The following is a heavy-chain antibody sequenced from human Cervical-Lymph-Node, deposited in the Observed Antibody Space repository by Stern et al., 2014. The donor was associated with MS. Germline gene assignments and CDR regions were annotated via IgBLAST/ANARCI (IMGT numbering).Heavy chain of an antibody. CDR1: GLSFSRYA. J-gene: IGHJ6*02. CDR3: GTWAFHIGNGLDV. CDR2: ISKDGNDE. Sequence: VQLKESGGGAVQPGSSLRLSCAASGLSFSRYAMTWVRQAPGKGLEWVAFISKDGNDERYADSVRGRFTISRDNSKNTLYLQMNNLRSDDTAVYYCGTWAFHIGNGLDVWGQGTTVVVSS. D-gene: IGHD2/OR15-2a*01. V-gene: IGHV3-30*01.